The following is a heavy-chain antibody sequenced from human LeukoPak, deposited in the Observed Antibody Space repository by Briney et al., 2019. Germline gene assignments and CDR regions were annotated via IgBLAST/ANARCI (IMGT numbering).Heavy chain of an antibody. J-gene: IGHJ4*02. V-gene: IGHV3-23*01. CDR1: GFMFNLRY. CDR3: VSFYETY. D-gene: IGHD2-2*01. CDR2: TSGTGGST. Sequence: GGSLRLSCAASGFMFNLRYMAWVRQAPGKGLEWVSFTSGTGGSTYYAESVKGRFTISRDNAKNTVYLQMNNLRAEDTAVYYCVSFYETYWGRGTLVTVSS.